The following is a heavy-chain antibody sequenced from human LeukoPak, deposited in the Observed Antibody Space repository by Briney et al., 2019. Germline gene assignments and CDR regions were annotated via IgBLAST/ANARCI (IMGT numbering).Heavy chain of an antibody. J-gene: IGHJ4*02. CDR3: AKDYYDSSGYYGYFDY. CDR2: IRYDGSNK. D-gene: IGHD3-22*01. V-gene: IGHV3-30*02. CDR1: GFSFSNYG. Sequence: GGSLRLSCAASGFSFSNYGMHWVRQAPGKGLEWVAFIRYDGSNKYYADSVKGRFTISRDNSKNTLYLQMNSLRAEDTAVYYCAKDYYDSSGYYGYFDYWGQGTLVTVSS.